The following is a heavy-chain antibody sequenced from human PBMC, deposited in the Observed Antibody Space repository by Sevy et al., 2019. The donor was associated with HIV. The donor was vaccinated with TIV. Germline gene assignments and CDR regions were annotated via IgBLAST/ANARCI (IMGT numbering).Heavy chain of an antibody. V-gene: IGHV3-15*01. D-gene: IGHD3-9*01. CDR1: GFTFSNAW. CDR3: LAQQYYDILTGYQEAGF. CDR2: IKSQTDGGTT. J-gene: IGHJ4*02. Sequence: GGSLRLSCAASGFTFSNAWMSWVRQAPGKGLEWVGPIKSQTDGGTTDYAAPVKGRFTISRDDSKTTLYLQMNSLKTEDTAVYYCLAQQYYDILTGYQEAGFWGQGTLVTVSS.